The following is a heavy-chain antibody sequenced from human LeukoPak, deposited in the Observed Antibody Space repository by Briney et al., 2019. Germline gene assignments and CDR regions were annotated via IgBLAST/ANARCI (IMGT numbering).Heavy chain of an antibody. CDR2: IHYSGGA. J-gene: IGHJ4*02. CDR1: GGSISGYY. Sequence: PSETLSLTCSVSGGSISGYYWSWIRQPPGKGLEWIGYIHYSGGANYNPSLKSRVTISVDTSKNQFSLKLSSVTAADTAVYYCASSGWYRGYWGQGTLVTVSS. D-gene: IGHD6-19*01. CDR3: ASSGWYRGY. V-gene: IGHV4-59*01.